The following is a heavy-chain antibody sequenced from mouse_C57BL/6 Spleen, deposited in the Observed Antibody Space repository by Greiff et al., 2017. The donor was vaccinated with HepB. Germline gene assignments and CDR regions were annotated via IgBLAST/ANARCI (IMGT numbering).Heavy chain of an antibody. CDR2: IYPGDGDT. J-gene: IGHJ2*01. D-gene: IGHD2-1*01. CDR3: ARRRTNGNYVYYFDY. CDR1: GYAFSSYW. V-gene: IGHV1-80*01. Sequence: QVQLQQSGAELVKPGASVKISCKASGYAFSSYWMNWVKQRPGKGLEWIGQIYPGDGDTNYNGKFKGKATLTADKSSSTAYMQLSSLTSEDSAVYFCARRRTNGNYVYYFDYWGQGTTLTVSS.